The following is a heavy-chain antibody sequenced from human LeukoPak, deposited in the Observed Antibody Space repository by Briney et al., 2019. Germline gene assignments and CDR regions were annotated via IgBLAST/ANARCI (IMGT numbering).Heavy chain of an antibody. J-gene: IGHJ6*03. CDR1: GGSISSYY. CDR3: ARGLPSYGDYVDYYFYMDV. Sequence: PSETLSLTCTVSGGSISSYYWSWIRQPPGKGLEWIGYISYSGSTNYNPSLKSRVTISVDTSKNQFSLKLSSVTAADTAIYYCARGLPSYGDYVDYYFYMDVWGKGTTVTVSS. CDR2: ISYSGST. D-gene: IGHD4-17*01. V-gene: IGHV4-59*01.